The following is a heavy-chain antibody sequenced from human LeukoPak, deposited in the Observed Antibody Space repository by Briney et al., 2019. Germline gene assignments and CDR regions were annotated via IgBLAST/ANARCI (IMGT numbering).Heavy chain of an antibody. V-gene: IGHV3-49*04. J-gene: IGHJ5*02. CDR3: TRDTLMVRGVRVFDP. Sequence: PGGSLRLSCAGSGFTFSSYAMSWVRQAPGKGLEWVGFIRSKAYGGTTEYAASVKGRFTISRDDSKSIAYLQMNSLKTEDTAVYYCTRDTLMVRGVRVFDPWGQGTLVTVSS. CDR1: GFTFSSYA. D-gene: IGHD3-10*01. CDR2: IRSKAYGGTT.